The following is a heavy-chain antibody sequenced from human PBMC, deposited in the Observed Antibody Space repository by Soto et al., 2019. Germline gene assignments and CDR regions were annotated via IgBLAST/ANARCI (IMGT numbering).Heavy chain of an antibody. Sequence: QVQLVQSGAEVKKPGASVKVSCKASGYTFASYAISWMRQAPGQGLEWMGWISAHNGNTNYAQKLQGRVTMTTDTSTRTANMELRSPRSDDTAVYYCARDPAPPDYWGQGTLVTVSS. J-gene: IGHJ4*02. V-gene: IGHV1-18*01. CDR2: ISAHNGNT. CDR3: ARDPAPPDY. CDR1: GYTFASYA.